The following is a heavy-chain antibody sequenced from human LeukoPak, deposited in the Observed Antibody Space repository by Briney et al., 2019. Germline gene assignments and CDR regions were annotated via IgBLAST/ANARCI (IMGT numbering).Heavy chain of an antibody. CDR2: NYSGGST. CDR3: ARSHIVEITASSPPDY. CDR1: GFTVSSNY. D-gene: IGHD2-21*02. Sequence: GGSLRLSCAASGFTVSSNYMSWVRQAPRKGLEWVSVNYSGGSTYYADAVKGRFTISRDNSKNTLYLQMNSLRAEDTAVYYCARSHIVEITASSPPDYWGQGTLVTVSS. V-gene: IGHV3-53*01. J-gene: IGHJ4*02.